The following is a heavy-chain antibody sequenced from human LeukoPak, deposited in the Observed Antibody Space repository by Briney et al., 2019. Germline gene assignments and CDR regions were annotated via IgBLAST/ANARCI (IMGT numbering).Heavy chain of an antibody. CDR3: ATTRYSSASYSVY. V-gene: IGHV3-11*04. D-gene: IGHD6-19*01. Sequence: GGSLRPSCAASGFTFSDYYTSWIHQAPGKGLEWVSYSSSGGSAIYYADSVKGRFTISRDNAKNSVYLQMNSLRAEDTAVYYCATTRYSSASYSVYWGQGTLVTVSS. J-gene: IGHJ4*02. CDR2: SSSGGSAI. CDR1: GFTFSDYY.